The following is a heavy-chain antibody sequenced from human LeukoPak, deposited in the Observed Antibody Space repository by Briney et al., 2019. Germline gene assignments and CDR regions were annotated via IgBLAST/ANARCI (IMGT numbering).Heavy chain of an antibody. J-gene: IGHJ2*01. CDR2: IAGSSGYI. CDR1: GFTFSSYT. Sequence: GGSLRLSCAASGFTFSSYTMNWVRQAPGKGLEWVSSIAGSSGYISYADSVKGRFTISRDNAKKSLYLQMTSLTAEDTAVYYCVRDCITMGLSGGFDLWGRGILVTVSS. V-gene: IGHV3-21*01. CDR3: VRDCITMGLSGGFDL. D-gene: IGHD3-10*01.